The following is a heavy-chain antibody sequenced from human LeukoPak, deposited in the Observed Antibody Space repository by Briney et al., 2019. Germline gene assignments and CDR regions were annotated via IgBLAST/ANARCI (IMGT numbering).Heavy chain of an antibody. D-gene: IGHD3-16*01. J-gene: IGHJ5*02. CDR1: GGSISSGSYY. Sequence: SETLSLTCTVSGGSISSGSYYWSWVRQPAGKGLEWIGRIYTSGSTNYNPSLKSRVTISVDTSKNQFSLKLSSVTAADTAVYYCARDAWGSDWFDPWGQGTLVTVSS. CDR3: ARDAWGSDWFDP. CDR2: IYTSGST. V-gene: IGHV4-61*02.